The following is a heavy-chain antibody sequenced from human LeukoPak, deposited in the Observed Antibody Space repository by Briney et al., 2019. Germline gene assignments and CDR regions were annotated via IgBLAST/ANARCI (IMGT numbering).Heavy chain of an antibody. CDR3: ARDMSRGLYYDSSYFDY. J-gene: IGHJ4*02. Sequence: ASVKVSCKASGYTFNNHYMHWVRQAPGQGLEWMGIINHGGGGATYAQKFQGRVTMTRDMSTSTVYMELSNLRSEDTAVYYCARDMSRGLYYDSSYFDYWGQGTLVTVSS. CDR2: INHGGGGA. CDR1: GYTFNNHY. V-gene: IGHV1-46*02. D-gene: IGHD3-22*01.